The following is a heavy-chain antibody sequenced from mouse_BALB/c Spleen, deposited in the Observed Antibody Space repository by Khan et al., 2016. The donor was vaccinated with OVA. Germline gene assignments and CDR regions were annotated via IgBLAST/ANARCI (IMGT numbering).Heavy chain of an antibody. Sequence: QIQFVQSGPELKKPGETVKISCKASGYTFTNYGMNWVKQAPGKGLKWMGWINTYTGEPTYADDFKGRFAFSLETSASTAYLQINNLKHEDTATYFCARGTADFDYWGQGTTLTVSS. CDR2: INTYTGEP. J-gene: IGHJ2*01. D-gene: IGHD1-2*01. CDR1: GYTFTNYG. V-gene: IGHV9-3-1*01. CDR3: ARGTADFDY.